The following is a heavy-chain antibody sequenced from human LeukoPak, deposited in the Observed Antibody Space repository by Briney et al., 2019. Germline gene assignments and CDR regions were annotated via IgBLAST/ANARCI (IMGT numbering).Heavy chain of an antibody. J-gene: IGHJ4*02. CDR1: GFTFSNYA. V-gene: IGHV3-30*01. CDR2: ISYDGSTE. Sequence: PGRSLRLSCAASGFTFSNYAMHWVRQAPGKGLQWVAVISYDGSTEYYADSPKGRFTISRDNSKNTLSLQMNSQRAEDTAVYFCARAPPETGCTDNTGYCSYYFDYWGQGTLVTVSS. CDR3: ARAPPETGCTDNTGYCSYYFDY. D-gene: IGHD3-22*01.